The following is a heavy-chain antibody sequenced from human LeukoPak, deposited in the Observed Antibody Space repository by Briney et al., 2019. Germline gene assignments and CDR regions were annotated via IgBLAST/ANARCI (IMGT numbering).Heavy chain of an antibody. V-gene: IGHV4-59*01. CDR2: IYYSGST. Sequence: SETLSLTCTASGGSISSYYWSWIRQPPGKGLEWIGYIYYSGSTNYNPSLKSRVTISVDTSKNQFSLKLSSVTAADTAVYYCARAYDYGVQLGDYWGQGTLVTVSP. D-gene: IGHD4-17*01. J-gene: IGHJ4*02. CDR3: ARAYDYGVQLGDY. CDR1: GGSISSYY.